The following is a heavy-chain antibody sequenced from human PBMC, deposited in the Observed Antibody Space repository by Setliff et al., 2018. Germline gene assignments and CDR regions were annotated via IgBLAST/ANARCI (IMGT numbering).Heavy chain of an antibody. Sequence: KTSETLSLTCTVSGGSISSSSYYWGWIRQPPGKGLEWIGSIYYSGSTYYNPSLKSRVTISVDTSKNQFSLKLSSVTAADTAVYYCARLSQGDGYNYRYYFDYWGQGTLVTVSS. CDR1: GGSISSSSYY. J-gene: IGHJ4*02. CDR2: IYYSGST. V-gene: IGHV4-39*01. D-gene: IGHD1-1*01. CDR3: ARLSQGDGYNYRYYFDY.